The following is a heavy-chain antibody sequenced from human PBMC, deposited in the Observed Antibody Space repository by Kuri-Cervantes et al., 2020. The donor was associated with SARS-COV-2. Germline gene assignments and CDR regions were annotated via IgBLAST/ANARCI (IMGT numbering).Heavy chain of an antibody. CDR2: INHSGST. CDR3: ARPSITIFGVVVDV. J-gene: IGHJ6*02. V-gene: IGHV4-34*01. D-gene: IGHD3-3*01. Sequence: SETLSLTCAVYGGSFSGYYWSWIRQPPGKGLEWIGEINHSGSTNYNPSLKSRVTISVDTSKNQFSLKLSSVTAADTAVYYCARPSITIFGVVVDVWGQGTTVTVYS. CDR1: GGSFSGYY.